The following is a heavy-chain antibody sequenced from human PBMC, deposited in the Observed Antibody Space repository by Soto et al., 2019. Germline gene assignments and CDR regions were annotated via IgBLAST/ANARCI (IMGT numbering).Heavy chain of an antibody. CDR3: ARGVGSSWFDQ. CDR1: GCKFTGNN. D-gene: IGHD1-26*01. Sequence: ASVKVSCNATGCKFTGNNIYWVRQAPGQGLEGMGWINPGSGGTIYAQKFQGRVTMTRETSISPVYMELGSLTSDDTAVYYCARGVGSSWFDQWGQGPQV. V-gene: IGHV1-2*02. J-gene: IGHJ5*02. CDR2: INPGSGGT.